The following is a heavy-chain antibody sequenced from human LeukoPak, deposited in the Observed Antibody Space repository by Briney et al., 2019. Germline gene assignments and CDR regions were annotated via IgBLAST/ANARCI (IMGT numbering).Heavy chain of an antibody. J-gene: IGHJ6*03. V-gene: IGHV4-59*01. D-gene: IGHD3-3*01. CDR1: GGTIHSYY. CDR3: ARTSASYYYYMDV. Sequence: SETLSLTCSVSGGTIHSYYWSWIRQPPGKGLEWIGYIYFVGSANYNPSLKSRVTISLDKSRKQVSLNLNSVTAADTAVYYCARTSASYYYYMDVWGKGTAVTISS. CDR2: IYFVGSA.